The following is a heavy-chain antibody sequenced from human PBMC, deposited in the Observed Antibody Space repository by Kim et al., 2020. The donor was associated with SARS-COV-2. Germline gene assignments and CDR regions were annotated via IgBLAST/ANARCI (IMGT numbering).Heavy chain of an antibody. V-gene: IGHV1-2*02. D-gene: IGHD5-12*01. J-gene: IGHJ4*02. CDR3: AIGSKGQNDY. Sequence: ASVKVSCRASGHTFTDSYVHWVRQAPGQGLKWMGWINPDSGDTHYAQTFQGRVTMTRDTSITTAYMELSRLGSDDTAVYYCAIGSKGQNDYWGQGTLVTVSS. CDR1: GHTFTDSY. CDR2: INPDSGDT.